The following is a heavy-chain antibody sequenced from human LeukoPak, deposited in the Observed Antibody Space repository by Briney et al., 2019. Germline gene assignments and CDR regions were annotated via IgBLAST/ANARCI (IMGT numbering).Heavy chain of an antibody. CDR2: ISPSGSIS. J-gene: IGHJ5*02. D-gene: IGHD3-9*01. CDR3: ARDLDWGAFDA. CDR1: GFTFSSHG. Sequence: GGTLRLSCAASGFTFSSHGINWVRQAPGKGLEWVSGISPSGSISYYADSVKGRFTISRDNSKNTVSLQMNSLRAEDTALYYCARDLDWGAFDAWGQGTLVTVSS. V-gene: IGHV3-23*01.